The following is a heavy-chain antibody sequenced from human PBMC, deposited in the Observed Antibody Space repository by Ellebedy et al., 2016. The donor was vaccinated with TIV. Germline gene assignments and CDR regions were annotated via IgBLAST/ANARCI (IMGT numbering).Heavy chain of an antibody. J-gene: IGHJ4*02. CDR2: ISAGSTST. V-gene: IGHV3-23*01. D-gene: IGHD5-18*01. CDR3: AKGSSSGYNYDRVGFAY. Sequence: GGSLRLSCAASGFTFSTFAMHWVRPTPGKGLEWVSVISAGSTSTHYTDSVKGRFTISRDNSQKTLFLQMNSLRAEDTAVYYCAKGSSSGYNYDRVGFAYWGQGILVTVSS. CDR1: GFTFSTFA.